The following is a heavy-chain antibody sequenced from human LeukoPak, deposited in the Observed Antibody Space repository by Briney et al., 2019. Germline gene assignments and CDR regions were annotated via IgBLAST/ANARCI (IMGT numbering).Heavy chain of an antibody. CDR2: INAGNGIT. D-gene: IGHD5-18*01. J-gene: IGHJ4*02. V-gene: IGHV1-3*01. CDR1: GYTFTSYA. Sequence: ASVKVSCKASGYTFTSYAMHWVRQAPGQRLEWMGWINAGNGITKYSQKFQGRVTITRDTSASTAYMELSSLRSEDTAVYYCARDQGYSYGYFGYWGQGTLVTVSS. CDR3: ARDQGYSYGYFGY.